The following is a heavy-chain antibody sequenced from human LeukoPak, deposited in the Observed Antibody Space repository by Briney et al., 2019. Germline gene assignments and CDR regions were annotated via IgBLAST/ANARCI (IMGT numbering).Heavy chain of an antibody. V-gene: IGHV3-23*01. CDR2: ISGSGGST. CDR3: AKDRAAAGPYYYGMDV. CDR1: GFTFSSYA. J-gene: IGHJ6*02. Sequence: GGSLRLSCAASGFTFSSYAMSWVRQAPGKGLEWVSAISGSGGSTYYADSVKGRFTISRDNAKNSLYLQMNSLRAEDTALYYCAKDRAAAGPYYYGMDVWGQGTMVTVSS. D-gene: IGHD6-13*01.